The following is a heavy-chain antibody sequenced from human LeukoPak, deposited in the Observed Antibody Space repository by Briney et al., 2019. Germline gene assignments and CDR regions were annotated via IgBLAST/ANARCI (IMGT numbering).Heavy chain of an antibody. J-gene: IGHJ6*03. CDR2: INPNSGGT. CDR3: ARYCDSTSCYSPLYYMDV. D-gene: IGHD2-2*02. Sequence: ASVKVSCKASGYTFTGYYMHWVRQAPGQGLEWMGRINPNSGGTHYAQKLQGRVTMTTDTSTSTAYMELRSLRSDDTAVYYCARYCDSTSCYSPLYYMDVWGKGTTVTVSS. V-gene: IGHV1-2*06. CDR1: GYTFTGYY.